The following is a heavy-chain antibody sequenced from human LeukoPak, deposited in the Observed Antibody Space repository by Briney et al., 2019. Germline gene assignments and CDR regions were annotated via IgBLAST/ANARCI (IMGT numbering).Heavy chain of an antibody. CDR3: AKVEQYCSGGSCYPEYFQH. D-gene: IGHD2-15*01. Sequence: GGSLRLSCAASGFTFDDYAMHWVRQAPGKGLERVSGISWNSGSIGYADSVKGRFTISRDNAKNSLYLQMNSLRAEDTALYYCAKVEQYCSGGSCYPEYFQHWGQGTLVTVSS. J-gene: IGHJ1*01. V-gene: IGHV3-9*01. CDR1: GFTFDDYA. CDR2: ISWNSGSI.